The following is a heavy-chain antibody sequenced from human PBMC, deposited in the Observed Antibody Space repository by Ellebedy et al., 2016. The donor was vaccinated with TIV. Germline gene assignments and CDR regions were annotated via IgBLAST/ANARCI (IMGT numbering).Heavy chain of an antibody. J-gene: IGHJ5*02. Sequence: GESLKISCAGSGFTFSSYAMGWVRQAPGKGLEWVSSISASGGSTYYIDSVKGRFTISRDNSKNTLYLQMNSLRADDTAVYYCARDGYCSGGSCSPGWFDPWGPGNLVTVSS. CDR1: GFTFSSYA. V-gene: IGHV3-23*01. CDR3: ARDGYCSGGSCSPGWFDP. D-gene: IGHD2-15*01. CDR2: ISASGGST.